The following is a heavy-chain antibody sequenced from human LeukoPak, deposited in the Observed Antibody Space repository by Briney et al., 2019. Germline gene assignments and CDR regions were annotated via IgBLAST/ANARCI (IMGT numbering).Heavy chain of an antibody. V-gene: IGHV3-74*01. J-gene: IGHJ5*02. CDR3: ATDREYSQEP. Sequence: GGSLRLSCAASGFSFRDYWMSWVRQAPGKGLVWVSFINRDGSSTNYVDSVKGRFTISRDNAKNTLYLQMNRLRDEDTAVYYCATDREYSQEPWGQGTLVTVSS. CDR2: INRDGSST. CDR1: GFSFRDYW. D-gene: IGHD4-11*01.